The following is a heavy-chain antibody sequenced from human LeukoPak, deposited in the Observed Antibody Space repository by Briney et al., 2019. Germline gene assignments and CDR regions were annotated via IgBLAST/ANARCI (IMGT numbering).Heavy chain of an antibody. D-gene: IGHD5-12*01. CDR2: INPNSGGT. CDR3: ARRAVARTEGYYFDY. Sequence: RASVKVSCKASGYTFTGYYIHWVRQAPGQGLEWMGWINPNSGGTNYAQKFQGRVTMTRDTSISTAYMELSRLRSGDTAVYYCARRAVARTEGYYFDYWGQGTLVTVSS. CDR1: GYTFTGYY. V-gene: IGHV1-2*02. J-gene: IGHJ4*02.